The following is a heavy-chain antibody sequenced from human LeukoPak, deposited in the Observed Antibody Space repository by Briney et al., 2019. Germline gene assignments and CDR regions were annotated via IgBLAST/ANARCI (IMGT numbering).Heavy chain of an antibody. CDR1: GYTFTGYY. V-gene: IGHV1-2*02. D-gene: IGHD6-19*01. CDR2: INPNSGGT. J-gene: IGHJ4*02. Sequence: ASVEVSCKASGYTFTGYYMHWVRQAPGQGLEWMGWINPNSGGTNYAQKFQGRVTMTRDTSISTAYMELSRLRSDDTAVYYCARDLGDSSGWYDYWGQGTLVTVSS. CDR3: ARDLGDSSGWYDY.